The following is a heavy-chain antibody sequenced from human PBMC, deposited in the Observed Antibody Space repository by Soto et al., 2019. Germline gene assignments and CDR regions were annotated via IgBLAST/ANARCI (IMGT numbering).Heavy chain of an antibody. CDR3: ARRPYSASYFDY. Sequence: GQPIKIWWKGAGDRFISYWIGWVSQMPGKGLEWMGIIYPGDSDTRYSPSFQGQVTISADKSISTAYLQWSSLKASDTAMYYCARRPYSASYFDYWGQGTLVTLHS. D-gene: IGHD1-26*01. J-gene: IGHJ4*03. CDR2: IYPGDSDT. CDR1: GDRFISYW. V-gene: IGHV5-51*01.